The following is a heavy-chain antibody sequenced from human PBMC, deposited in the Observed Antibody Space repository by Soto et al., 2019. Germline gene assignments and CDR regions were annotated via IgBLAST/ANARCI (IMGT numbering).Heavy chain of an antibody. CDR1: GFTFSSYW. CDR3: ARRASAGRGWDV. V-gene: IGHV3-7*01. J-gene: IGHJ6*02. Sequence: EVQLVESGGGLVQPGGSLRLSCAASGFTFSSYWMSWVRQAPVKGLEWVGNIKQDGSEKNYVDFVEGRFTISRDNAENSLYLPMNSLRAEDTAVDYWARRASAGRGWDVWGQGTTVVVSS. CDR2: IKQDGSEK. D-gene: IGHD6-13*01.